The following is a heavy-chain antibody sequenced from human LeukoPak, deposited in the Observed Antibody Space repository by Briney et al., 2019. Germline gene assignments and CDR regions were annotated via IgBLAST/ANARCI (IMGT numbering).Heavy chain of an antibody. V-gene: IGHV3-7*01. Sequence: GGSLRLSCAASGFTFSDYWMTWVRQAPGKGLEWVANIKKDGSGKYYVDSVKGRFTVSRDNAKNSLYLQMSSLRAEDTAVYYCLQYDSGNTWGQGTLVTVSS. CDR1: GFTFSDYW. CDR2: IKKDGSGK. CDR3: LQYDSGNT. D-gene: IGHD3-10*01. J-gene: IGHJ5*02.